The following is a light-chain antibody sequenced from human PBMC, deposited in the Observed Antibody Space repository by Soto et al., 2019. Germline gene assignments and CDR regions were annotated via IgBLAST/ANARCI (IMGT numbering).Light chain of an antibody. CDR2: GAS. CDR1: QSVSSN. J-gene: IGKJ1*01. Sequence: EIVMTQSPATLSVSPGERATLSCRARQSVSSNLAWYQQKPGQAPRLLIYGASTRATGSPARVSGSGSGTEFTPTISSLQSEDFAVYYCQQYNNWPGTFGQGTKVEIK. CDR3: QQYNNWPGT. V-gene: IGKV3-15*01.